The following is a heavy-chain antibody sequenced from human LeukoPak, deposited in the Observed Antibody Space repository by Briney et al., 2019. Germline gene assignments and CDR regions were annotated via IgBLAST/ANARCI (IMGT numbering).Heavy chain of an antibody. J-gene: IGHJ4*02. D-gene: IGHD5-12*01. CDR3: ARWRGDSGYHFDY. V-gene: IGHV1-2*02. CDR1: GYTFTGYY. Sequence: ASVKVSCKVSGYTFTGYYMHWVRHAPGQRLEWMGWINPNSGGTNYAQKFQGRVTMTRDTSISTAYMELSRLRSDDTAVYYCARWRGDSGYHFDYWGQGTLVTVSS. CDR2: INPNSGGT.